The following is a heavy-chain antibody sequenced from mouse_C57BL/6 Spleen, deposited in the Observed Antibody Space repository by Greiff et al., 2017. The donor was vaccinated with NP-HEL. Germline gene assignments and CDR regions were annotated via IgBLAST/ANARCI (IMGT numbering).Heavy chain of an antibody. CDR3: ANGILYYYAMDY. V-gene: IGHV1-53*01. J-gene: IGHJ4*01. CDR1: GYTFTSYW. CDR2: INPSNGGT. Sequence: QVQLQQPGTELVKPGASVKLSCKASGYTFTSYWMHWVKQRPGQGLEWIGNINPSNGGTNYNEKFKSKATPTVDKSSSTAYMQLSSLTSEDSAVYYCANGILYYYAMDYWGQGTSVTVSS. D-gene: IGHD2-1*01.